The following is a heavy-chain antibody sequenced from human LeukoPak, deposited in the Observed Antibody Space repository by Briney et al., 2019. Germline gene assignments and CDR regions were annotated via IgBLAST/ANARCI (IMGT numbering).Heavy chain of an antibody. CDR3: ARQGGYAYPISYYFDY. J-gene: IGHJ4*02. Sequence: SETLSLTCTVSGGSISSYYWSWIRQPPGKGLEWIGYIYYSGSTNYNPSLKSRVTISVDTSKNQFSLKLSSVTAADTAVYYCARQGGYAYPISYYFDYWAREPWSPSPQ. V-gene: IGHV4-59*08. D-gene: IGHD5-12*01. CDR2: IYYSGST. CDR1: GGSISSYY.